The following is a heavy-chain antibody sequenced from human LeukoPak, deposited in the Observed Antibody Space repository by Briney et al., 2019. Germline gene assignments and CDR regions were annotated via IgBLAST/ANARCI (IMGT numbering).Heavy chain of an antibody. J-gene: IGHJ4*02. D-gene: IGHD3-22*01. Sequence: WASVKVSFKASGYTFTSYGISWVRQAPGQGLEWMGWISAYNGNTNYAQKLQGRVAMTTDTSTSTAYMELRSLRSDDTAVYYCARDLSGYYDSSGYYYDYYFDYWGQGTLVTVSS. CDR2: ISAYNGNT. CDR1: GYTFTSYG. V-gene: IGHV1-18*01. CDR3: ARDLSGYYDSSGYYYDYYFDY.